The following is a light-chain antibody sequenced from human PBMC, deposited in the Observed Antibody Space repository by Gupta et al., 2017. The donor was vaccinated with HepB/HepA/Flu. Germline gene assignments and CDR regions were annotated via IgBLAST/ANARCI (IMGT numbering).Light chain of an antibody. CDR1: SSDVGSYNL. V-gene: IGLV2-23*02. CDR2: EVS. CDR3: CSYAGSSTFVV. J-gene: IGLJ2*01. Sequence: QSALTQPAPVSGFPGQSITISCTGTSSDVGSYNLVSWYQQHPGKAPKLMIYEVSKRPSGVSNRFSGSKSGNTASLTISGLQAEDEADYYCCSYAGSSTFVVFGGGTKLTV.